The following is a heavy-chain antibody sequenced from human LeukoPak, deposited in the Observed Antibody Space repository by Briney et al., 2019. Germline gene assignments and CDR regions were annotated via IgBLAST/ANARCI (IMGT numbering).Heavy chain of an antibody. V-gene: IGHV3-9*03. CDR3: AKAPSYSTGWYYFDY. CDR2: ISWNSGSI. Sequence: PGRSLRLSCAASGFTFDDYAMHWVRQAPGKGLEWVSGISWNSGSIAYADSVKGRLTISRDNAKNSLFLQMNSLRAEDMAFYYCAKAPSYSTGWYYFDYWGQGTLVTVSS. J-gene: IGHJ4*02. D-gene: IGHD6-19*01. CDR1: GFTFDDYA.